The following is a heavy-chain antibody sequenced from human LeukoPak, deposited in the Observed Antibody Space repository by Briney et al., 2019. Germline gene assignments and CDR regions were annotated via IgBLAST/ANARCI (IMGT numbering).Heavy chain of an antibody. V-gene: IGHV3-23*01. J-gene: IGHJ5*02. CDR2: FSASGGTP. Sequence: GGSLRLSCAASRFTFTSYAMSWVRQAPGKGRAGVSGFSASGGTPYYTDSVKGRFSISRDNSQNTLYLQMNSLRAGDTAVYYCAKAPFDFWSGGPWGQGTLVTVSS. D-gene: IGHD3-3*01. CDR3: AKAPFDFWSGGP. CDR1: RFTFTSYA.